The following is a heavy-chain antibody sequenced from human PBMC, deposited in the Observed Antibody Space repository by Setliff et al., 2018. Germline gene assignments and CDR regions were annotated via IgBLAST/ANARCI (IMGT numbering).Heavy chain of an antibody. Sequence: SETLSLTCTVSGGFIRDYHWSWIRQPPGQGLEWIGYIYSSGRTNYNPSLKSRVSLSLDTSKNQFSLDLSSVTPADTAVYYCARELGLRAPFDFWGQGILVTVSS. CDR2: IYSSGRT. CDR3: ARELGLRAPFDF. J-gene: IGHJ4*02. V-gene: IGHV4-59*01. D-gene: IGHD4-17*01. CDR1: GGFIRDYH.